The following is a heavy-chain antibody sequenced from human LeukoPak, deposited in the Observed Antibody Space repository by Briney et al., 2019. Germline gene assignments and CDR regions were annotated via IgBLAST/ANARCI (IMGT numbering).Heavy chain of an antibody. CDR1: GFTFSSYW. D-gene: IGHD1-1*01. V-gene: IGHV3-7*01. CDR3: ARETDDLDY. J-gene: IGHJ4*02. Sequence: PGGSLRLSCAASGFTFSSYWMSWVRQAPGKGLEWVANIKQDGSEKYDVDSVKGRLTISRDSAKNSLYLQMNSLRAEDTAVYYCARETDDLDYWGQGTLVTVSS. CDR2: IKQDGSEK.